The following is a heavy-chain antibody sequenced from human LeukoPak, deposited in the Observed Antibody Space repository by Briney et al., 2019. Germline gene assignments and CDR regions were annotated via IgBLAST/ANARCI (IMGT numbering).Heavy chain of an antibody. Sequence: ASVKVSCKVSGGTFNAFAISCVRQAPGQGLEWMGRVIPVFDIVDYGPNFQGRVTITADKSTTTVYMEMSSLRSDDTAVFYCARDPEYDTPGYLSGYFDSWGQGTLVTVSS. J-gene: IGHJ4*02. V-gene: IGHV1-69*04. CDR3: ARDPEYDTPGYLSGYFDS. CDR1: GGTFNAFA. D-gene: IGHD3-22*01. CDR2: VIPVFDIV.